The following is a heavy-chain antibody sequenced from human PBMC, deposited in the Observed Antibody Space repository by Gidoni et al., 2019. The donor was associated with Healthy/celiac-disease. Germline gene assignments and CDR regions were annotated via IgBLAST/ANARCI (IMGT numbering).Heavy chain of an antibody. CDR2: IYYSGST. CDR1: GGTISSSSYY. CDR3: ARVARRDTYYDILTGSDFDY. V-gene: IGHV4-39*07. Sequence: QLQLQESGPGLVKPSETLSLTCTVSGGTISSSSYYWGWIRQPPGKGLEWIGRIYYSGSTYYTPSLKSRVTISVDTSKHQFSLKLSSVTAADTAVYYCARVARRDTYYDILTGSDFDYWGQGTLVTFSS. D-gene: IGHD3-9*01. J-gene: IGHJ4*02.